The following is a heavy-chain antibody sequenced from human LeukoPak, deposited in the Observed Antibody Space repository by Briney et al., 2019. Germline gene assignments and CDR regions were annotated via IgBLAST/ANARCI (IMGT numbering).Heavy chain of an antibody. CDR3: ARSIVVVPAATAN. J-gene: IGHJ4*02. CDR2: INPNSGGT. CDR1: GYTFTGYY. V-gene: IGHV1-2*02. Sequence: EASVKVSCKASGYTFTGYYMHWVRQAPGQGLEWMGWINPNSGGTNYAQKFQGRVTMTRDTSISTAYMELSRLRSDDTAVYYCARSIVVVPAATANWGQGTLVTVSS. D-gene: IGHD2-2*01.